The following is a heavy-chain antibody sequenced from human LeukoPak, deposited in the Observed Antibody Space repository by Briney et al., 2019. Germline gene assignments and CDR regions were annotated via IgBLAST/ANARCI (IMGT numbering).Heavy chain of an antibody. CDR2: ISAYNGNT. J-gene: IGHJ6*02. V-gene: IGHV1-18*01. Sequence: ASVMVSCKASGYTFTSYGISWVRQAPGQGLEWMGWISAYNGNTNYAQKLQGRVTMTTDTSTSTAYMELRSLRSDDTAVYYCARSGLTLRLGTHSKPGGMDVWGQGTTVTVSS. CDR1: GYTFTSYG. CDR3: ARSGLTLRLGTHSKPGGMDV. D-gene: IGHD3-16*01.